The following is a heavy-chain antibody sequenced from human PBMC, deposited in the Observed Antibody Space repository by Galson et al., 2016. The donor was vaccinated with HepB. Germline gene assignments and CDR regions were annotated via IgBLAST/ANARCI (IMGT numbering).Heavy chain of an antibody. D-gene: IGHD1-20*01. CDR2: ISGGGGSS. Sequence: SLRLSCAASRFTFSSHWMSWVRQAPGKGLEWVSSISGGGGSSYYAHSVQGRFTISRDKSKDTLYLQMNSLRPEDTALYFCARSQSHISGIAEYYFNFWGQGTLVTVSS. V-gene: IGHV3-23*01. CDR1: RFTFSSHW. CDR3: ARSQSHISGIAEYYFNF. J-gene: IGHJ4*02.